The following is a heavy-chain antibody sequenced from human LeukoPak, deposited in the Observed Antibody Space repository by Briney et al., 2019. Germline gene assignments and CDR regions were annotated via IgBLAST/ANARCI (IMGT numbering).Heavy chain of an antibody. V-gene: IGHV3-30-3*01. D-gene: IGHD5-12*01. CDR3: ARGYSGYDYFDY. Sequence: PGGSLRLSCAASGFTFSSYAMHWVHQAPGKGLEWVAVISYDGSNKYYADSVKGRFTISRDNSKNTLYLQMNSLRAEDTAVYYCARGYSGYDYFDYWGQGTLVTVSS. J-gene: IGHJ4*02. CDR2: ISYDGSNK. CDR1: GFTFSSYA.